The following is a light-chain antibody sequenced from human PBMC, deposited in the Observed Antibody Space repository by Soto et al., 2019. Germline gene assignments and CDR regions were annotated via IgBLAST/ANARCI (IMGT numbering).Light chain of an antibody. CDR3: QQYNSYSWT. Sequence: PMTQSPSPLSASLGARFPLTRTASQTITRWMAWYPQKPGKAPKLLIYDASTLESGVPSRFSGSRSGTECTLTISSLQPDEFATDYCQQYNSYSWTVGQGTKVDIK. CDR1: QTITRW. J-gene: IGKJ1*01. V-gene: IGKV1-5*01. CDR2: DAS.